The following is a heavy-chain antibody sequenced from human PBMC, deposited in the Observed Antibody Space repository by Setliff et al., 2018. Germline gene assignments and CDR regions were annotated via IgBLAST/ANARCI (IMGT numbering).Heavy chain of an antibody. CDR3: ARVDFTMIQGVIGH. J-gene: IGHJ1*01. Sequence: TCVVYGDSFSDYYWSWIRQPPGKGLEWIGILYYTGATYYNPSLKSRVTISVDTPNNQFSLKLSSVTAADTAVYYCARVDFTMIQGVIGHWGQGTLVTVSS. V-gene: IGHV4-34*01. CDR1: GDSFSDYY. D-gene: IGHD3-10*01. CDR2: LYYTGAT.